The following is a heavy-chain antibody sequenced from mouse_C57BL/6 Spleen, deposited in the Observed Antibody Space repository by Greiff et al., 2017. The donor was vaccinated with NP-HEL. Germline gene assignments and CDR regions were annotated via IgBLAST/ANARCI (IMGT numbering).Heavy chain of an antibody. CDR3: ARELRPAWFAY. D-gene: IGHD3-2*02. V-gene: IGHV1-80*01. CDR1: GYAFSSYW. J-gene: IGHJ3*01. CDR2: IYPGDGDT. Sequence: VQLQESGAELVKPGASVKISCKASGYAFSSYWMNWVKQRPGKGLEWIGQIYPGDGDTNYNGKFKGKATLTADKSSSTAYMQLSSLTSEDSAVYFCARELRPAWFAYWGQGTLVTVSA.